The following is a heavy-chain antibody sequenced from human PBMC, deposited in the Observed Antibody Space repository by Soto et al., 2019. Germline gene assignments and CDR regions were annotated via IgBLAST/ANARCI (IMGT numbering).Heavy chain of an antibody. V-gene: IGHV4-30-2*01. D-gene: IGHD1-26*01. CDR3: AREAGRRDGYYHDAFDV. J-gene: IGHJ3*01. CDR1: RGSISSGAYS. CDR2: VYHSGST. Sequence: SETLSLTCAVSRGSISSGAYSWSWIRQPPGKGLEWFGYVYHSGSTYYNPSLKSRVTISVDRSKNQFSLKLSSVTAADTAVYYCAREAGRRDGYYHDAFDVWGQGTMVTVSS.